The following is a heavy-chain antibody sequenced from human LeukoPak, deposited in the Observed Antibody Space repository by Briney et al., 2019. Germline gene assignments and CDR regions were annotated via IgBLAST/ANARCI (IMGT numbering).Heavy chain of an antibody. CDR1: GDSIDSYY. J-gene: IGHJ4*02. D-gene: IGHD5-12*01. V-gene: IGHV4-59*12. CDR2: IYYRGTT. Sequence: SETLSLTCTVSGDSIDSYYWSWIRQPPGKGLECLGYIYYRGTTSYNPFLKSRVTISVDTSKNQFSLKLNSVTATDTAVYYCARLPRYGGYDHFDYWGQGILVIVSS. CDR3: ARLPRYGGYDHFDY.